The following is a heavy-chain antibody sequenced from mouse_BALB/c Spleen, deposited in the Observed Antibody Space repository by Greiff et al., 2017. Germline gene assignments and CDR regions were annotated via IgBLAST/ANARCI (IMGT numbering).Heavy chain of an antibody. D-gene: IGHD3-2*02. CDR1: GFAFSSYD. V-gene: IGHV5-12-1*01. J-gene: IGHJ2*01. CDR2: ISSGGGST. Sequence: EVQGVESGGGLVKPGGSLKLSCAASGFAFSSYDMSWVRQTPEKRLEWVAYISSGGGSTYYPDTVKGRFTISRDNAKNTLYLQMSSLKSEDTAMYYCARLGRLSYYFDYWGQGTTLTVSS. CDR3: ARLGRLSYYFDY.